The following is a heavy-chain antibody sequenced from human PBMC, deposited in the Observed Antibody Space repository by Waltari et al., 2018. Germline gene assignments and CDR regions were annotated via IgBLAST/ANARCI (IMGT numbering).Heavy chain of an antibody. D-gene: IGHD2-8*02. CDR3: ARDRKDCTGGVCSRNLRYYYYGMDV. Sequence: QVQLVQSGAEVKKPGSSVKVSCKASGGTFSSYAISWVRQAPGQGLEWMGGIIPIFGTANYAQKFQGRVTITTDESTSTAYMELSSLRSEDTAVYYCARDRKDCTGGVCSRNLRYYYYGMDVWGQGTTVTVSS. V-gene: IGHV1-69*05. J-gene: IGHJ6*02. CDR2: IIPIFGTA. CDR1: GGTFSSYA.